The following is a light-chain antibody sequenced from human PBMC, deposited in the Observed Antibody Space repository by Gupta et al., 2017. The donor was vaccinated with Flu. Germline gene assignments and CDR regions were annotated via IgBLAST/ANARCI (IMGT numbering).Light chain of an antibody. J-gene: IGKJ4*01. CDR2: WAS. CDR3: QQYFSTPLT. Sequence: DIVMTQSPDSLAVSLGERVTINCKSSQSVLYRSNNKNYLAWYQQKPRQPPKLLIYWASTRESGVPDRFSGSGSGTDFILTISSLQAEDVAVYYCQQYFSTPLTFGGGTKVEIK. V-gene: IGKV4-1*01. CDR1: QSVLYRSNNKNY.